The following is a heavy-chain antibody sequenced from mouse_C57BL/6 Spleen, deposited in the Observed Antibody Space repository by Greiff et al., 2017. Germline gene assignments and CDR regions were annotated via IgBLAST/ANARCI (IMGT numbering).Heavy chain of an antibody. V-gene: IGHV3-6*01. CDR3: ARDLAYSNYGAY. CDR2: ISYDGSN. CDR1: GYSITSGYY. J-gene: IGHJ3*01. D-gene: IGHD2-5*01. Sequence: EVQLVESGPGLVKPSQSLSLTCSVTGYSITSGYYWNWIRQFPGNKLEWMGYISYDGSNNYNPSLKNRISITRDTSKNQFFLKLNSVTTEDTATYYCARDLAYSNYGAYWGQGTLVTVSA.